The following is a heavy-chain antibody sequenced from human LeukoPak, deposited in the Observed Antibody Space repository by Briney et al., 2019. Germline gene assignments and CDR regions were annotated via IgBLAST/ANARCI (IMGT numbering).Heavy chain of an antibody. D-gene: IGHD1-26*01. CDR1: GGSISSYY. CDR2: IYYSGST. J-gene: IGHJ5*02. V-gene: IGHV4-59*01. CDR3: ARDHHSGSYYPVGWAWFDP. Sequence: SETLSLTCTVSGGSISSYYWSWIRQPPGKGLEWIGYIYYSGSTNYNPSLKSRVTISVDTSKNQFSLKLSSVTAADTAVYYCARDHHSGSYYPVGWAWFDPWGQGTLVTVSS.